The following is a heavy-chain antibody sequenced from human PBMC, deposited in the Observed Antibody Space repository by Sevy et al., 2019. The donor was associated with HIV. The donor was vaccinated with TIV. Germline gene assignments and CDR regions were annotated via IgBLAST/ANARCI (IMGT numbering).Heavy chain of an antibody. CDR1: GYTFTSYG. CDR3: ARDRGAITMVRGVIIRPSYFDY. Sequence: ASVKVSCKASGYTFTSYGISWVRQVPGQGLEWMGWISAYNGNTNYAQKLQGRVTMTTDTSTSTAYMELRSLRSDDTAVYYCARDRGAITMVRGVIIRPSYFDYWGQGTLVTVSS. D-gene: IGHD3-10*01. CDR2: ISAYNGNT. V-gene: IGHV1-18*01. J-gene: IGHJ4*02.